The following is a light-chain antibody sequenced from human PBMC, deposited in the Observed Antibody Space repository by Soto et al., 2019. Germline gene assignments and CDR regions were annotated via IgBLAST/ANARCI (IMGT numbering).Light chain of an antibody. J-gene: IGLJ1*01. CDR2: EVT. Sequence: QSALTQPASVSGSPGQSITISCTGTSRDIGTSNLVSWYQQYPGKAPKLMIYEVTKRPSGISYRFSGSKSGNTASLTISGLQPEDEADYYCYSLTGNSNALFVFGAGTKVTVL. CDR1: SRDIGTSNL. CDR3: YSLTGNSNALFV. V-gene: IGLV2-23*02.